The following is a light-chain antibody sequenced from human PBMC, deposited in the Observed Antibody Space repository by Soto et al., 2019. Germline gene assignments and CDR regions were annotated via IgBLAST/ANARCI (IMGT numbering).Light chain of an antibody. J-gene: IGLJ1*01. Sequence: QLVLTQSPSASASLGASVKLTCTLSSGHSTYAIAWHQQQPEKGPRYLMRLNSDGSHSKGDGIPDRFSGSSSGAERYLTISSLQSEDEADYYGQTWGVFGTGTKLTVL. V-gene: IGLV4-69*01. CDR1: SGHSTYA. CDR2: LNSDGSH. CDR3: QTWGV.